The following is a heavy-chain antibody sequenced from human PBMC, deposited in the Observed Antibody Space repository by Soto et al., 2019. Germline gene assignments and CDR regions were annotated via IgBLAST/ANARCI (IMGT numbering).Heavy chain of an antibody. J-gene: IGHJ6*02. V-gene: IGHV1-69*06. CDR2: IIPIFGTA. CDR1: GGTFSSYA. CDR3: ATDVWGDDIVVVPAAAHYYYGMDV. Sequence: SVKVSCKASGGTFSSYAISWVRQAPGQGLEGMGGIIPIFGTANYAQKCQGRVTITADKSTSTAYMELSSLRSEDTAVYYCATDVWGDDIVVVPAAAHYYYGMDVWGQGTTVPVSS. D-gene: IGHD2-2*01.